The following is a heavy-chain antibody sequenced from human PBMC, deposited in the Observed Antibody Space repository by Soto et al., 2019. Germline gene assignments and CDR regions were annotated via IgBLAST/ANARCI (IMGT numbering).Heavy chain of an antibody. CDR1: GYTFTTYD. D-gene: IGHD3-10*01. Sequence: ASVKVSCKASGYTFTTYDINWVRQATGHGLEWMGWINPNSGNIGYAQRFQGRVTMTRDTAIRTAYMEVSSLRSDDTAVYYCARGRASGSYYLLDYWGQGTLVTVSS. CDR3: ARGRASGSYYLLDY. V-gene: IGHV1-8*01. CDR2: INPNSGNI. J-gene: IGHJ4*02.